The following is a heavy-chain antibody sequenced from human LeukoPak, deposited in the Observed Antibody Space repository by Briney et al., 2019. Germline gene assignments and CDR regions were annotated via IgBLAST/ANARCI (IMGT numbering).Heavy chain of an antibody. CDR3: ARPAGYSSSWYHLDY. V-gene: IGHV4-4*07. CDR2: IYTSGST. J-gene: IGHJ4*02. Sequence: PSETLSLTCTVSGGSISSYYWSWIRQPAGKGLEWIGRIYTSGSTNYNPSLKSRVTISVDTSKNQFSLKLSSVTAADTAVYYCARPAGYSSSWYHLDYWGQGTLVTVSS. D-gene: IGHD6-13*01. CDR1: GGSISSYY.